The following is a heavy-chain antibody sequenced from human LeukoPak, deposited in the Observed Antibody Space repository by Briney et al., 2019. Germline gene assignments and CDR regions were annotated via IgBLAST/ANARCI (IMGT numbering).Heavy chain of an antibody. J-gene: IGHJ6*02. CDR3: ARADCSSTSCYEPSPWDYYGMDV. Sequence: GASVTVSCKASGYTFTSYGISWVRQAPGQGLEWMGWISAYNGNTNYAQKLQGRVTMTTDTPTSTAYMELRSLRSDDTAVYYCARADCSSTSCYEPSPWDYYGMDVWGQGTTVTVSS. CDR1: GYTFTSYG. V-gene: IGHV1-18*01. CDR2: ISAYNGNT. D-gene: IGHD2-2*01.